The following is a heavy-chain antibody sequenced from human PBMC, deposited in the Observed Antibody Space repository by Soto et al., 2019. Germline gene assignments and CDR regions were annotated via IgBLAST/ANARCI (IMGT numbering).Heavy chain of an antibody. CDR3: ANWGKSGSDY. V-gene: IGHV3-23*01. J-gene: IGHJ4*02. D-gene: IGHD3-16*01. CDR1: GFTFSLFA. CDR2: ISGSAGTT. Sequence: EVQLLESGGGLVQPGGSLRLSCAASGFTFSLFAMSWVRQVPGKGLEWVSGISGSAGTTYYTDSLKGRFTISRDNSKNTLYLQMNSLRAEDTAVYYCANWGKSGSDYWGQGTLVTVSS.